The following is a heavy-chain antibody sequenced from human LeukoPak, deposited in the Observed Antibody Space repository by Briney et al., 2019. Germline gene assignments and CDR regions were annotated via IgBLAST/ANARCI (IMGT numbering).Heavy chain of an antibody. CDR2: IIPIFGTA. D-gene: IGHD6-6*01. Sequence: ASVKVSCKASGGTFSSYAISWVRQAPGQGLEWMGGIIPIFGTANYAQKFQGRVTMTRDTSTSTVYMELSSLRSEDTAVYYCARDLRPSSSSPHFDYWGQGTLVTVSS. V-gene: IGHV1-69*05. J-gene: IGHJ4*02. CDR3: ARDLRPSSSSPHFDY. CDR1: GGTFSSYA.